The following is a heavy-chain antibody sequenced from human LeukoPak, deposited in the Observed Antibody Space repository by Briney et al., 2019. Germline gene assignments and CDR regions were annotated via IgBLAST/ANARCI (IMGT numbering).Heavy chain of an antibody. CDR3: AREGSSWTPRYYYYYYMDV. V-gene: IGHV1-18*01. CDR1: GYIFTSFG. CDR2: ISSYDGNT. D-gene: IGHD6-13*01. J-gene: IGHJ6*03. Sequence: GASVKVSCKASGYIFTSFGISWVRQAPGQGLEWMGWISSYDGNTNYAQKVQGRVTMTTDTSTSTVYMELRSLRSEDTAVYYCAREGSSWTPRYYYYYYMDVWGKGTTVTVSS.